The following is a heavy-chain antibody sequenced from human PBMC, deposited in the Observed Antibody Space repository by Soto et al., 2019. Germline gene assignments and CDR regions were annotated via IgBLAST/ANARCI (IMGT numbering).Heavy chain of an antibody. J-gene: IGHJ4*02. D-gene: IGHD2-21*01. Sequence: DVQLVESGGALVQPGRSLRLSCVGSGFRFGDFAMHWVRRAPGKGLEWVSGITWNSGSIGYAESVRGRFTISRDNAKNSLYLQMDNLRADDTALYYCAKDTKASIVDSWGQGIQVTVSS. V-gene: IGHV3-9*01. CDR1: GFRFGDFA. CDR2: ITWNSGSI. CDR3: AKDTKASIVDS.